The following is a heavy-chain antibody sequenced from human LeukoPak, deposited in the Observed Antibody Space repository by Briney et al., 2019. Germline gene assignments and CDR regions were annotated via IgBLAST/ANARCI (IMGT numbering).Heavy chain of an antibody. V-gene: IGHV3-21*01. CDR2: ISSSSSYI. D-gene: IGHD3-10*01. J-gene: IGHJ4*02. CDR1: GFTFSSYS. CDR3: TKDRSGEGDY. Sequence: GGSLRLSCAASGFTFSSYSMNGVRQAPGKGLEWVSSISSSSSYIYYADSVKGRFTISGDNAKNSLYLQMNSLRAEDTAVYYCTKDRSGEGDYWGQGTLVTVSS.